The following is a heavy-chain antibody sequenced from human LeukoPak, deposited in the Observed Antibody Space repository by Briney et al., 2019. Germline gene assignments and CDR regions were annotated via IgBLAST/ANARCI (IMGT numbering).Heavy chain of an antibody. V-gene: IGHV1-2*04. CDR3: ARVSDGYDPYFDY. J-gene: IGHJ4*02. Sequence: ASEKVSCKASGYTFTGYYMHWVRQAPGQGLEWMGWINPNSGGTNYAQKFQGWVTMTRDTSISTAYMELSRLRSDDTAVYYCARVSDGYDPYFDYWGQGTLVTVSS. CDR2: INPNSGGT. D-gene: IGHD5-24*01. CDR1: GYTFTGYY.